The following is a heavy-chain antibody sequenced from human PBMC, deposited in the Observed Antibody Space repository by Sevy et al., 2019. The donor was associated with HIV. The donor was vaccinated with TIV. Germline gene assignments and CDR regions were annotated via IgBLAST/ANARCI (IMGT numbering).Heavy chain of an antibody. J-gene: IGHJ4*02. V-gene: IGHV3-21*01. CDR2: ISSTGNYI. CDR1: GFTFSRYS. D-gene: IGHD6-13*01. Sequence: GWSLRLSCAASGFTFSRYSMNWVRRAPGKGLEWVSSISSTGNYIYYADSVKGRFTISRDNAKNSLSLQMDSLTAEDTAAHYCARGRLAAAGTLVDYWGQGTLVTVSS. CDR3: ARGRLAAAGTLVDY.